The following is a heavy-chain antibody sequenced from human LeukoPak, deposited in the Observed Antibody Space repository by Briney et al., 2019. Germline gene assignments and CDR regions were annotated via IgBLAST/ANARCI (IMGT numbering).Heavy chain of an antibody. Sequence: GGSLRLSCAASGFTVSSNYMSWVRQAPGKGLEWVSVIYSGGSTYYADSVKGRFTISRDSSKNTLYLQMNSLRAEDTAVYYCAKTRLVVTASDYWGQGTLVTVSS. V-gene: IGHV3-66*01. CDR3: AKTRLVVTASDY. J-gene: IGHJ4*02. CDR2: IYSGGST. D-gene: IGHD2-21*02. CDR1: GFTVSSNY.